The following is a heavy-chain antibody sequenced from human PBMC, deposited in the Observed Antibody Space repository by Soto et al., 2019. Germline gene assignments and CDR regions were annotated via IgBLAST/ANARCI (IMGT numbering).Heavy chain of an antibody. Sequence: EVQLLESGGGLVQPGGSLRLSCAASGFTFSTYAMTWVRQAPGKGLEWVSGIVGNGGATYYADSVKGRFSISRDNPKNTLYLLMNSLRPEDTAVYYCATDYYYGSGSHWGQGTLVIVSA. CDR1: GFTFSTYA. V-gene: IGHV3-23*01. CDR2: IVGNGGAT. CDR3: ATDYYYGSGSH. J-gene: IGHJ4*02. D-gene: IGHD3-10*01.